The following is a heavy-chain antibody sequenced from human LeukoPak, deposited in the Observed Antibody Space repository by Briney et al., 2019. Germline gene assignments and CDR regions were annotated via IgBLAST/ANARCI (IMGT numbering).Heavy chain of an antibody. Sequence: SETLSLTCAVYGGSFSGYYWSWIRQPPGKGLEWIGEINHSGSTNYNPSLKSRVTISVDTSKNQFSLKLSSVTAADTAVYYCARRSWELPFDYWGQGTLVTVSS. CDR3: ARRSWELPFDY. D-gene: IGHD1-26*01. V-gene: IGHV4-34*01. CDR1: GGSFSGYY. CDR2: INHSGST. J-gene: IGHJ4*02.